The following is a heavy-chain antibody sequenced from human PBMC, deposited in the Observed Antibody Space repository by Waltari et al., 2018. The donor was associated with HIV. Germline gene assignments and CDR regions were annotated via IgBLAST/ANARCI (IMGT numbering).Heavy chain of an antibody. Sequence: QVQLVQSGAEVKKPGASVTVSCKASGYTFTSYDINWVRQATGQGLEWMGWMNPNSGNTGYPQKFQCRVTMTRNTSISTAYMELSSLRSEDTAVYYCARGRVQVRGAMYYFDYWGQGTLVTVSS. CDR1: GYTFTSYD. CDR2: MNPNSGNT. D-gene: IGHD3-10*01. V-gene: IGHV1-8*01. CDR3: ARGRVQVRGAMYYFDY. J-gene: IGHJ4*02.